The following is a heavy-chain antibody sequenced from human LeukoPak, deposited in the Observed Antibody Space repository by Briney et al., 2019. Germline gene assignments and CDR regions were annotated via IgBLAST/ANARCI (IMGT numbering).Heavy chain of an antibody. V-gene: IGHV3-7*04. J-gene: IGHJ3*01. Sequence: GGSLRLSCAASGFTFSTYWMSWVRQPPGKGLERVANIKQDGSEKYYVDSVKGRFTISRDNTKNSLSLQMNSLRVEDTAVYYCARGGFYTDPDAFDVWGQGTMVTVSS. CDR1: GFTFSTYW. CDR2: IKQDGSEK. CDR3: ARGGFYTDPDAFDV. D-gene: IGHD2/OR15-2a*01.